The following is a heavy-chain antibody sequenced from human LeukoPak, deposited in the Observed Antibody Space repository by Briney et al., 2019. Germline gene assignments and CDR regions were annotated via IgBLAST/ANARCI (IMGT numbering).Heavy chain of an antibody. D-gene: IGHD3-10*01. V-gene: IGHV3-23*01. CDR3: AKPLHYGSGSYQDY. J-gene: IGHJ4*02. CDR1: GFTFSTYA. Sequence: GGSLRLSCAASGFTFSTYAMSWVRQAPGKGLEWVSLIGGSDGRTRYADSVKGRFTISRDNSKNTLYLEMNSLRAEDTAVYYCAKPLHYGSGSYQDYWGQGTLVTVSS. CDR2: IGGSDGRT.